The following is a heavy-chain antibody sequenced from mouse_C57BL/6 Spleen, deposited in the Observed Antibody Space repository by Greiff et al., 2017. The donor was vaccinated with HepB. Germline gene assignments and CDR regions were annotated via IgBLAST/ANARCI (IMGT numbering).Heavy chain of an antibody. CDR2: IYPGDGDT. Sequence: VKPGASVKISCKASGYAFSSSWMNWVKQRPGKGLEWIGRIYPGDGDTNYNGKFKGKATLTADKSSSTAYMQLSSLTSEDSAVYFCARSGYYGSSNWYFDVWGTGTTVTVSS. CDR3: ARSGYYGSSNWYFDV. D-gene: IGHD1-1*01. CDR1: GYAFSSSW. J-gene: IGHJ1*03. V-gene: IGHV1-82*01.